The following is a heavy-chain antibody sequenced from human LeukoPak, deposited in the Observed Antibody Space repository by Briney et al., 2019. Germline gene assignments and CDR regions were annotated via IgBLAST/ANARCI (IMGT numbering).Heavy chain of an antibody. D-gene: IGHD3-10*01. CDR1: GGSISSGDYY. J-gene: IGHJ4*02. V-gene: IGHV4-30-4*08. CDR2: IYYSGST. CDR3: ASRNSGSYSQLGY. Sequence: SETLSLTCTVSGGSISSGDYYWSWIRQPPGKGLEWIGYIYYSGSTYYNPSLKSRVTISVDTSKNQFSLKLSSVTAADTAVYYCASRNSGSYSQLGYWGQGTLVTVSS.